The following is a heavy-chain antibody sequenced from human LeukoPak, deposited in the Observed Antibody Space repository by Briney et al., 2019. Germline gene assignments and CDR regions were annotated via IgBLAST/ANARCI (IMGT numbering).Heavy chain of an antibody. CDR1: GGSISSYY. V-gene: IGHV4-59*01. D-gene: IGHD6-19*01. CDR3: ARWTVALHAFDI. Sequence: PSETLSLTCTVSGGSISSYYWNWIRQPPGKGLEWIGYIYYSGSTNYNPSLKSRVTISVDTSKNQFSLNLTSVTAADTAVYYCARWTVALHAFDIWGQGTMVTIS. CDR2: IYYSGST. J-gene: IGHJ3*02.